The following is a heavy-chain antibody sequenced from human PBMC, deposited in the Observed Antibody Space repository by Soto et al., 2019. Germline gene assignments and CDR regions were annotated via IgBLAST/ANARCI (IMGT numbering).Heavy chain of an antibody. D-gene: IGHD3-3*01. V-gene: IGHV1-69*13. CDR1: GGTFSSYA. CDR3: AREITIFGVVIPSWFDP. Sequence: SVKVSCKASGGTFSSYAISWVRQAPGQGLEWMGGIIPIFGTANYAQKFQGRVTITADESTSTAYMELSSLRSEDTAVYYCAREITIFGVVIPSWFDPWGQGTLLTVSS. J-gene: IGHJ5*02. CDR2: IIPIFGTA.